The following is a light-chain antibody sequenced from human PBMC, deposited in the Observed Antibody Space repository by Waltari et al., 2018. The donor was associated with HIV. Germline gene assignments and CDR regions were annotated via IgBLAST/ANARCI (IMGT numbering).Light chain of an antibody. CDR2: QVR. CDR1: SSDVGAYNY. CDR3: TSQTDRGTFV. Sequence: QSALTQPASVSGSPGQSVTIFCTGTSSDVGAYNYVSWYQQHPGKVPKLMIYQVRNRPSGISDRFSGSKSGNTASLIISGLQAEDEADYYCTSQTDRGTFVFGPGTKVTVL. V-gene: IGLV2-14*01. J-gene: IGLJ1*01.